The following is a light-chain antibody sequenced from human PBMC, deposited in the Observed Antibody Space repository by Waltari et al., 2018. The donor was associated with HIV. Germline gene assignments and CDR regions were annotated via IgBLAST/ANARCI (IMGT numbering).Light chain of an antibody. Sequence: SVLTQPPSASGTPGQRVTISCSGCTSNIGTNDVLWYHHLPGTAPKPLIHRNDRRPSGVPDRFSGSTSGNSASLAISGLRSEDEADYYCVAWDDGLRGVVFGGGTRVAVL. J-gene: IGLJ2*01. CDR3: VAWDDGLRGVV. CDR2: RND. V-gene: IGLV1-47*01. CDR1: TSNIGTND.